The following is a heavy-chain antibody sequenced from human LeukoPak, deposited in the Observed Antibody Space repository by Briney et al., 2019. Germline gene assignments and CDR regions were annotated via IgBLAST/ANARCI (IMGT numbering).Heavy chain of an antibody. Sequence: VASVKVSCKASGYTFTSYGISWVRQAPGQGLEWMGWISAYNGNTNYAQKLQGRVTMTTDTSTSTAYMELRSLRSDDTAVYYCASHGYYYDSSGYYRYWGQGTLVTVSS. V-gene: IGHV1-18*01. CDR3: ASHGYYYDSSGYYRY. CDR2: ISAYNGNT. D-gene: IGHD3-22*01. CDR1: GYTFTSYG. J-gene: IGHJ4*02.